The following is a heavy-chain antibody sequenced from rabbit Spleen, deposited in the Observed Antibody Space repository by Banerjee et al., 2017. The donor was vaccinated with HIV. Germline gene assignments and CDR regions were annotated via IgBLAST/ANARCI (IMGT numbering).Heavy chain of an antibody. V-gene: IGHV1S45*01. D-gene: IGHD2-1*01. J-gene: IGHJ3*01. CDR2: IDIGSSGFT. CDR1: GFSFGDRDV. CDR3: ARNRDNSDYPSLDL. Sequence: QEQLVESGGGLVQPEGSLTLTCTASGFSFGDRDVMCWVRQAPGKGLEWIACIDIGSSGFTYFASWAKGRFTISKTSSTVDLRMTSLTAADTATYFCARNRDNSDYPSLDLWGPGTLVTVS.